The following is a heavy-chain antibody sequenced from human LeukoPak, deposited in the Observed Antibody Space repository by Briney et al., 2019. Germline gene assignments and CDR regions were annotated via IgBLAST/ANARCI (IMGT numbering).Heavy chain of an antibody. D-gene: IGHD2-21*02. V-gene: IGHV3-33*06. J-gene: IGHJ4*02. CDR2: IWYDGSDK. Sequence: PGGSLRLSCAASGFTFSTYNMHWVRQAPGQGLEWVAVIWYDGSDKYYADSVKGRFTISRDNSKNTLWLQMNSLRAEDTAVYYCAKDSGGGYCYLDYWGQGTLVTVSS. CDR1: GFTFSTYN. CDR3: AKDSGGGYCYLDY.